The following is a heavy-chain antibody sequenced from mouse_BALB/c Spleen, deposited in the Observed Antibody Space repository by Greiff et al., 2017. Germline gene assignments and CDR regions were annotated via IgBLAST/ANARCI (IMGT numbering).Heavy chain of an antibody. Sequence: EVQLQESGGDLVKPGGSLKLSCAASGFTFSSYGMSWVRQTPDKRLEWVATISSGGSYTYYPDSVKGRFTISRDNAKNTLYLQMSSLKSEDTAMYYCARDTGGFAYWGQGTLVTVSA. V-gene: IGHV5-6*01. D-gene: IGHD1-1*01. CDR2: ISSGGSYT. CDR1: GFTFSSYG. CDR3: ARDTGGFAY. J-gene: IGHJ3*01.